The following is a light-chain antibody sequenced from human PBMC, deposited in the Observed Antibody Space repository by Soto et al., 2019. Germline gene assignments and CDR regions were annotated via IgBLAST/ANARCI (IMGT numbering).Light chain of an antibody. V-gene: IGLV1-40*01. CDR1: GSNIGAGYG. CDR3: QSYDSSLSAFYV. Sequence: QSVLTQPPSVPGAPGQTVTISCTGSGSNIGAGYGVQWYQQLPGTAPRLLIYGSDDRPSGVPDRFSASVSGTSASLAITGLQAEDEADYYCQSYDSSLSAFYVFGTGTKVTVL. J-gene: IGLJ1*01. CDR2: GSD.